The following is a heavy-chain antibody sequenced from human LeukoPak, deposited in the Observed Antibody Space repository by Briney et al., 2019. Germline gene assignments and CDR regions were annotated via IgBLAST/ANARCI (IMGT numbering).Heavy chain of an antibody. J-gene: IGHJ4*02. CDR1: GGTFSSYA. V-gene: IGHV1-69*13. CDR3: ARVSRITIFGVVITPFDY. Sequence: SVKVSCTASGGTFSSYAISWVRQAPGQGLEWMGGIIPIFGTANYAQKFQGRVTITADESTSTAYMELSSLRSEDTAVYYCARVSRITIFGVVITPFDYWGQGTLVTVSS. D-gene: IGHD3-3*01. CDR2: IIPIFGTA.